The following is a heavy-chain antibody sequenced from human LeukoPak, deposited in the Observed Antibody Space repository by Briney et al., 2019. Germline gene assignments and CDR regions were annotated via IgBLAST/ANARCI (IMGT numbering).Heavy chain of an antibody. CDR3: ARDQGYSSGSYYFDY. CDR2: ISAYNGNT. CDR1: GYTFTSYG. J-gene: IGHJ4*02. Sequence: ASVKVSCKASGYTFTSYGISWVRQAPGQGLEWMGWISAYNGNTHYAQKLQGRVTMTTDTSTSTAYIELRSLRSDDTAVYYCARDQGYSSGSYYFDYWGQGTLVTVSS. D-gene: IGHD6-19*01. V-gene: IGHV1-18*01.